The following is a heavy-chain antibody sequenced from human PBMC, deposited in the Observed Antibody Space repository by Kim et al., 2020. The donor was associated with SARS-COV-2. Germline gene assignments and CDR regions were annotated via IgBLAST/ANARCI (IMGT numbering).Heavy chain of an antibody. V-gene: IGHV1-8*01. D-gene: IGHD3-3*01. J-gene: IGHJ4*02. CDR3: ARGPLEWTPDY. Sequence: GYAQKFQGRVTMTRNTSISTAYMELSSLRSEDTAVYYCARGPLEWTPDYWGQGTLVTVSS.